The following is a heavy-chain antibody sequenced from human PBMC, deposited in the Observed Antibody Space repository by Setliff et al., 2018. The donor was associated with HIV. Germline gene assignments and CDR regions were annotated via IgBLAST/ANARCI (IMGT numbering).Heavy chain of an antibody. CDR3: ARDYGDFNWFDP. D-gene: IGHD4-17*01. V-gene: IGHV4-61*09. CDR1: GDSMSSATFY. CDR2: IYISGRT. J-gene: IGHJ5*02. Sequence: SETLSLTCTVSGDSMSSATFYWSWIRQPAGKGLEWIGQIYISGRTIYNPSLKSRVTLSVDRTKNQFSLRLTSVTAADTAMYYCARDYGDFNWFDPWGPGTLVTVSS.